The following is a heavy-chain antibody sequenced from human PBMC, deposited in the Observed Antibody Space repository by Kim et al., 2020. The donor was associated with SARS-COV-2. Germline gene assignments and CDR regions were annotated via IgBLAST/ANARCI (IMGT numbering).Heavy chain of an antibody. D-gene: IGHD6-13*01. CDR3: ARDTRDSSPGHYYYYYYMDV. J-gene: IGHJ6*03. Sequence: SVKVSCKASGGTFSSYAISWVRQAPGQGLEWMGRIIPIFGIANYAQKFQGRVTITADKSTSTAYMELSSLRSEDTVVYYCARDTRDSSPGHYYYYYYMDVWGKGTTVTVSS. CDR2: IIPIFGIA. CDR1: GGTFSSYA. V-gene: IGHV1-69*04.